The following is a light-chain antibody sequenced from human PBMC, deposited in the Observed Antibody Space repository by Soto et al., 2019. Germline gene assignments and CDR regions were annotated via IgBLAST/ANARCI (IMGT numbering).Light chain of an antibody. CDR2: STN. J-gene: IGLJ3*02. V-gene: IGLV8-61*01. Sequence: QTVVTQDPSFSVSPGGTVTHTCGLSSGSVSTSYYPSWYQQTPGQAPRTLIYSTNTRSSGVPDRFSGSILGNKAALTITGAQADDESDYYCVLYMGSGIWVFGGGTKVTVL. CDR1: SGSVSTSYY. CDR3: VLYMGSGIWV.